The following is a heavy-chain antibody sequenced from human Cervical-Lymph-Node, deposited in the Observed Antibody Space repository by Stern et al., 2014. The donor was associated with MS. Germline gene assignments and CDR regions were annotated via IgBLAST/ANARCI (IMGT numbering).Heavy chain of an antibody. D-gene: IGHD6-19*01. Sequence: VQLLESGAEVKKPGASVKVSCKASGYTFTGYYMHWVRQSPVQGLEWMGWINPNSGGTNYAQKFQGRVTMTRDTSISTAYMELSRLRSDDTAVYYCARGVGGSGWYAYWGQGTVVTVSS. CDR3: ARGVGGSGWYAY. V-gene: IGHV1-2*02. J-gene: IGHJ4*02. CDR2: INPNSGGT. CDR1: GYTFTGYY.